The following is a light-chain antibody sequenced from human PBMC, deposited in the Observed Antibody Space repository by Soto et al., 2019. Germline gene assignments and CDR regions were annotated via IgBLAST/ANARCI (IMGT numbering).Light chain of an antibody. CDR1: QSVLYSSNNKNY. CDR3: QQYFSSPQNT. CDR2: WAS. Sequence: DIVMTQSPDSLAVSLGERATINCKSSQSVLYSSNNKNYLAWYQQKAGQSPKVLIYWASTRESGVPERFSGSGYGTDFTLTISSLQAEDVAVYYCQQYFSSPQNTFGQGTKLEIK. J-gene: IGKJ2*01. V-gene: IGKV4-1*01.